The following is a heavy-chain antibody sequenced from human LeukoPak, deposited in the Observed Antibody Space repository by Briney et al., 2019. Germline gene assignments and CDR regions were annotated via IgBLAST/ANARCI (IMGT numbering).Heavy chain of an antibody. D-gene: IGHD5-24*01. CDR1: GGSISSSGYY. CDR2: IYYSGST. J-gene: IGHJ4*02. V-gene: IGHV4-39*01. CDR3: ARHLRPYRWLQHEGTYFDY. Sequence: PSETLSLTCTVSGGSISSSGYYWGWIRQPPGKGLEWIASIYYSGSTYYNPSLKSRVTISVDTSKNQLSLKLSSLTAADTAVYYCARHLRPYRWLQHEGTYFDYWGQGTLVTVSS.